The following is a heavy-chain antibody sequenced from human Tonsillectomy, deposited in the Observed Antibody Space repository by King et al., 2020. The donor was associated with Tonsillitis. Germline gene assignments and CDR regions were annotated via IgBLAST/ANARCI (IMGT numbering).Heavy chain of an antibody. CDR2: ISYDGNNR. CDR1: GFTFSGYG. CDR3: AKGSFYDFWSGYYTYHMDV. D-gene: IGHD3-3*01. Sequence: VQLVESGGGAVQPGKSLRLSCAVSGFTFSGYGMHWVRQAPGKGLEWVAVISYDGNNRYYADSVKGRFTISRDNSKNTLYLQINSLRTEDTAVYYCAKGSFYDFWSGYYTYHMDVWGQGTTVTVSS. V-gene: IGHV3-30*18. J-gene: IGHJ6*02.